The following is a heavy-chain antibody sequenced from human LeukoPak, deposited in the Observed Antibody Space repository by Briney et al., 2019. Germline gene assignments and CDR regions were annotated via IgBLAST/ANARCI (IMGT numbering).Heavy chain of an antibody. V-gene: IGHV3-74*01. J-gene: IGHJ4*02. CDR1: GFTFSSYW. Sequence: PGGSLRLSCAASGFTFSSYWMHWVRQAPGKGLVWVSRINTDGSSTSYADSVKGRFTISRDNAKNTLYLQMNSLRAEDTAVYYCARERDDSSGYYPPGADYWGQGTLVTVSS. CDR2: INTDGSST. CDR3: ARERDDSSGYYPPGADY. D-gene: IGHD3-22*01.